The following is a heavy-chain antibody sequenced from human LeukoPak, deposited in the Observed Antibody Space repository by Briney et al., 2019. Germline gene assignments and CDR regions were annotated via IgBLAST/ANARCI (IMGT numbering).Heavy chain of an antibody. Sequence: ASVKVSCKASGGTFSSYAISRVRQAPGQGLEWMGWISAYNGNTNYAQKLQGRVTMTTDTSTSTAYMELRSLRSDDTAVYYCARVGFDWNDIWFDPWGQGTLVTVSS. CDR1: GGTFSSYA. D-gene: IGHD1-1*01. J-gene: IGHJ5*02. CDR3: ARVGFDWNDIWFDP. CDR2: ISAYNGNT. V-gene: IGHV1-18*01.